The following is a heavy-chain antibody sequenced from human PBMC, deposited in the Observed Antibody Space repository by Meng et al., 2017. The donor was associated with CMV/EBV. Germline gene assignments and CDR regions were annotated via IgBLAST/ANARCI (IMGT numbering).Heavy chain of an antibody. CDR3: AREGGIEGARVGGGFES. D-gene: IGHD3-16*01. CDR1: GYPFRDNN. Sequence: ASVKVSCKASGYPFRDNNIHCVRQAPGQGLEWMAIIDPGNGRTMYAQKFRGRVTMTRDTSTTTVYMEVNSLGSDDTAVYYCAREGGIEGARVGGGFESWGQGTQVTVSS. V-gene: IGHV1-46*01. J-gene: IGHJ4*02. CDR2: IDPGNGRT.